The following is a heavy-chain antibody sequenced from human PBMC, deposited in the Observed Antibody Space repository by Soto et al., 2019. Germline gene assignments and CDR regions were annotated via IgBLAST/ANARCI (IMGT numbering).Heavy chain of an antibody. Sequence: GGSLRLSCAASGFIFENFGMSWVRQAPGKGLEWISSISGSGFKKYYADSVKGRFTISRDNSKSTVYLELNNLSAEDTAVYHCAKNQGVELVPLATVDWFDPWGQGSVVTAPQ. CDR2: ISGSGFKK. D-gene: IGHD1-26*01. CDR3: AKNQGVELVPLATVDWFDP. V-gene: IGHV3-23*01. J-gene: IGHJ5*02. CDR1: GFIFENFG.